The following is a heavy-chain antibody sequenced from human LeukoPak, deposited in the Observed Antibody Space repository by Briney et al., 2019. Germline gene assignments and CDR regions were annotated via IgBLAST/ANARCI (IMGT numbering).Heavy chain of an antibody. V-gene: IGHV3-23*01. CDR1: GFTFSSYA. D-gene: IGHD6-19*01. CDR2: ISGSGDST. J-gene: IGHJ4*02. CDR3: AKDTVKYSSGWYLYFDY. Sequence: GGSLRLSCAASGFTFSSYAMSWVRQAPGNGLEWVSAISGSGDSTYYADSVKGRFTISRDNSKNTLYLQMNSLRAEDTAVYYCAKDTVKYSSGWYLYFDYWGQGTLVTVSS.